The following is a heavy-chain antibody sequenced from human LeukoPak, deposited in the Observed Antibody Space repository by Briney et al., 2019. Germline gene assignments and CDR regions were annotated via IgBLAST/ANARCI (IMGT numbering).Heavy chain of an antibody. J-gene: IGHJ5*02. CDR3: AKAHPPPLYFDGPGWFDP. Sequence: GGSLRLSCAASGFTVRNNYMTWVRQAPGKGLEWVSIIYSGDSTSYADSVKGRFTISRDNSKNTLYLQMNSLRAEDTAVYYCAKAHPPPLYFDGPGWFDPWGQGTLVTVSS. CDR1: GFTVRNNY. V-gene: IGHV3-53*01. D-gene: IGHD3-9*01. CDR2: IYSGDST.